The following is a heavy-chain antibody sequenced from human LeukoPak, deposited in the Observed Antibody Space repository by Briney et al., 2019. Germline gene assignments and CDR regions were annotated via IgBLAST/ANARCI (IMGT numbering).Heavy chain of an antibody. V-gene: IGHV4-59*01. D-gene: IGHD4-17*01. CDR2: IYYSGST. J-gene: IGHJ5*02. CDR3: ARDYGDYWFGP. Sequence: SETLSLTCTVSGGSISSYYWSWIRQPPGKGLEWIGYIYYSGSTNYNPSLKSRVTISVDTSKNQFSLKLSSVTAADTAVYYCARDYGDYWFGPWGQGTLVTVSS. CDR1: GGSISSYY.